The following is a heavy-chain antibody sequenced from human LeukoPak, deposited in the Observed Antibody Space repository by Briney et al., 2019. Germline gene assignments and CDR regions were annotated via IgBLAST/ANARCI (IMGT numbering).Heavy chain of an antibody. V-gene: IGHV4-30-2*01. CDR3: ARGRITVVRGVISPPTDFDY. J-gene: IGHJ4*02. CDR2: IYHSGST. CDR1: GGSISSGGYS. D-gene: IGHD3-10*01. Sequence: PSQTLSLTCAVSGGSISSGGYSWSWIRQPPGKGLEWIGYIYHSGSTYYNPSLKSRVTISVDRSKNQFSLKLSSVTAADTAVYYCARGRITVVRGVISPPTDFDYWGQGTLVTVSS.